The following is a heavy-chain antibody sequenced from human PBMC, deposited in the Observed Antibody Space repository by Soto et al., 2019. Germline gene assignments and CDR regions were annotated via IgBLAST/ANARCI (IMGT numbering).Heavy chain of an antibody. CDR3: ARDRITLANDAFDI. CDR2: IYTSGST. D-gene: IGHD3-10*01. Sequence: SETLSLTCPVSGGSISSYYWSWIRQPAGKGLEWIGRIYTSGSTNYNPSLKSRVTMSVDTSKNQFSLNLSSVTAAADTAVYYCARDRITLANDAFDIWGQGTMVTVSS. CDR1: GGSISSYY. V-gene: IGHV4-4*07. J-gene: IGHJ3*02.